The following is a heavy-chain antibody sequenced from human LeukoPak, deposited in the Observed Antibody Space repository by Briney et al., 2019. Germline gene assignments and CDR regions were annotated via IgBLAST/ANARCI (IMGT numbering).Heavy chain of an antibody. J-gene: IGHJ4*02. CDR1: GFTFSTYA. Sequence: PGGSLRLSCAASGFTFSTYAMHWVRQAPGKGLEYVSAISTNGDSTYYADSVKGRFTISRDNSKNTLFLQMGSLRADDMAVSYCARWGSTSCYDYWGQGTLVTVSS. CDR2: ISTNGDST. D-gene: IGHD2-2*01. V-gene: IGHV3-64*02. CDR3: ARWGSTSCYDY.